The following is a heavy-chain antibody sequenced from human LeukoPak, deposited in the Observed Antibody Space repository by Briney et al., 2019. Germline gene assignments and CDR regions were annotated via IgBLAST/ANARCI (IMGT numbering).Heavy chain of an antibody. D-gene: IGHD3-22*01. J-gene: IGHJ4*02. CDR2: ISYDGSNK. Sequence: GGSLGLSCAASGFTFSSYGMHWVRQAPGKGLEWVAVISYDGSNKYYADSVKGRFTISRDNSKNSLYLQMNSLRTEDTALYYCAKDIPSTYYYDSSGYYPGPNFDYWGQGTLVTVSS. V-gene: IGHV3-30*18. CDR1: GFTFSSYG. CDR3: AKDIPSTYYYDSSGYYPGPNFDY.